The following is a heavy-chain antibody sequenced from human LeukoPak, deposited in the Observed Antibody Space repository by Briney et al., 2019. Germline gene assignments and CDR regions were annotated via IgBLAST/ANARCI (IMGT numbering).Heavy chain of an antibody. Sequence: SETLSLTCALYGGSFSGYYWSWLRQPPGKGLEWIGEINHSGSTNYNPSLKSRVTISVDTSKNQFSLKLSSVTAADTAVYYCVNNRHYYGMDVWGQGTTVTVSS. D-gene: IGHD1-14*01. J-gene: IGHJ6*02. CDR1: GGSFSGYY. V-gene: IGHV4-34*01. CDR2: INHSGST. CDR3: VNNRHYYGMDV.